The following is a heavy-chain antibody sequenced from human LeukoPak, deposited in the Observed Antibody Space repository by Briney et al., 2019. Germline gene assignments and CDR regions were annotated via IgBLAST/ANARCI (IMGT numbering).Heavy chain of an antibody. D-gene: IGHD2-2*02. CDR2: INPRGGST. J-gene: IGHJ5*02. Sequence: ASVKVSCKASGYSFTSYHIHWVRQAPGQGLEWMGTINPRGGSTSYAQKFQGRITMTRDTSISTAYMELSRLRSDDTAVYYCASAGRGYCSSTSCYIFDPWGQGTLVTVSS. V-gene: IGHV1-46*01. CDR3: ASAGRGYCSSTSCYIFDP. CDR1: GYSFTSYH.